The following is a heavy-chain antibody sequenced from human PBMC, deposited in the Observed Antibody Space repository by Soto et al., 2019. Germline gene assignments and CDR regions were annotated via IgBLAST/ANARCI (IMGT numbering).Heavy chain of an antibody. CDR2: ISAYNGNK. Sequence: QVQLVQSGAEVKKPGASVKVSCKASGYTFTSYGISWVRQAPGQGLEWMGWISAYNGNKNYAQKLQGRVTMTTDTSTSTAYMELRSLRSDDTAVYYCARRGPSYCSSTSCYENWFDPWGQGTLVTVSS. D-gene: IGHD2-2*01. V-gene: IGHV1-18*01. J-gene: IGHJ5*02. CDR3: ARRGPSYCSSTSCYENWFDP. CDR1: GYTFTSYG.